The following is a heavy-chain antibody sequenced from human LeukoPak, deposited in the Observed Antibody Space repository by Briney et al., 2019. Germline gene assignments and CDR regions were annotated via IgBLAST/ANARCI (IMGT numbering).Heavy chain of an antibody. CDR1: GFIFSSYW. V-gene: IGHV3-7*05. CDR3: LLDMDV. CDR2: IKGDRSAK. D-gene: IGHD1-1*01. J-gene: IGHJ6*02. Sequence: PGGSLRLSCAASGFIFSSYWMNWVRQAPGKGLEWVSNIKGDRSAKYYVDSVKGRFTISRDNAKNSLYLQMNSLRAEEEAIYSSLLDMDVWGQGPTVTVSS.